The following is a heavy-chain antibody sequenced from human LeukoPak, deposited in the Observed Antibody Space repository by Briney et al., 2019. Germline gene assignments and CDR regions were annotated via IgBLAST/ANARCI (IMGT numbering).Heavy chain of an antibody. CDR3: AKSRGVVRGVTTHRYFDY. D-gene: IGHD3-10*01. V-gene: IGHV6-1*01. J-gene: IGHJ4*02. Sequence: SQTLSLTFAISGDSVSINSAAWNWIRQSPSRGLEWLGSTYYRSKWYNDYAVSVKSRITITPDTSKNQFSLQLNSVTPEDTAVYYCAKSRGVVRGVTTHRYFDYWGQGTLVTVSS. CDR1: GDSVSINSAA. CDR2: TYYRSKWYN.